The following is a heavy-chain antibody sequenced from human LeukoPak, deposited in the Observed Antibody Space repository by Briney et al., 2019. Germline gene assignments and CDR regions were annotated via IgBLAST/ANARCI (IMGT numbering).Heavy chain of an antibody. Sequence: PGGSLRLSCAASGFTFDDYGMTWVRQAPGKGLEWVSGINWNGGSTGYADSVKGRFTISRDNAKNSLHLEMNSLRGEDTAVYYCARRATVREDYFDYWGQGTLVTVSS. CDR2: INWNGGST. CDR3: ARRATVREDYFDY. V-gene: IGHV3-20*04. D-gene: IGHD4-17*01. J-gene: IGHJ4*02. CDR1: GFTFDDYG.